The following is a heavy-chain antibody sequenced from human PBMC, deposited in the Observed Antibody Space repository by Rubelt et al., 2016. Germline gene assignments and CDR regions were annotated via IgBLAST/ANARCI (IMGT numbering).Heavy chain of an antibody. CDR3: AREQETTVTIEGVLGY. CDR2: INPSGGST. CDR1: GYTFTSYY. J-gene: IGHJ4*02. D-gene: IGHD4-17*01. Sequence: QVQLVQSGAEVKKPGASVKVSCKASGYTFTSYYMHWVRQAPGQGLEWMGIINPSGGSTSYAQKFLGSVAMTREPSTRTVYMELSSLGSEDTAGYYCAREQETTVTIEGVLGYWGQGTLVTVSS. V-gene: IGHV1-46*01.